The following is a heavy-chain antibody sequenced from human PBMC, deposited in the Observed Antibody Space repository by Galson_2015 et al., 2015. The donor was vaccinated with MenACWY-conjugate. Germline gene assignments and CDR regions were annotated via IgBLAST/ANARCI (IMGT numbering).Heavy chain of an antibody. V-gene: IGHV3-48*02. J-gene: IGHJ1*01. CDR3: ASYRDSGYDSPFGY. CDR1: GFTFSIYS. Sequence: SLRLSCAASGFTFSIYSMSWVRQAPGKGLEWVSYITNSGNSIYYGDSVKGRFTISRDNAKNSLYLQMNSLRDEDTAVYYCASYRDSGYDSPFGYWGQGTLVTVSS. CDR2: ITNSGNSI. D-gene: IGHD5-12*01.